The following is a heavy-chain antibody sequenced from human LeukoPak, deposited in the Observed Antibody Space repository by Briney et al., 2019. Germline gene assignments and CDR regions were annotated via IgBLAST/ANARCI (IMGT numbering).Heavy chain of an antibody. CDR3: ASAVLRSGVDY. Sequence: SETLSLTCSVSGYSISSGYYWGWIRQPPGKGLEWIGSIYHSGSTYYNPSLKSRVTMSVDTSKNQFSLKLSSVTAADTAVYYCASAVLRSGVDYWGQGTLVTVSS. D-gene: IGHD3-3*01. CDR1: GYSISSGYY. V-gene: IGHV4-38-2*02. J-gene: IGHJ4*02. CDR2: IYHSGST.